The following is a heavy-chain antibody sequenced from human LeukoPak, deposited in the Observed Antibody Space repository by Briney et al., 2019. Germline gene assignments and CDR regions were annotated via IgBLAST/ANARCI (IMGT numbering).Heavy chain of an antibody. CDR2: TIPIFGTA. V-gene: IGHV1-69*05. CDR3: ARSPYYDFWSGYLEYYFDY. J-gene: IGHJ4*02. CDR1: GGTFSSYA. D-gene: IGHD3-3*01. Sequence: SVKVSCKASGGTFSSYAISWVRQAPGQGLEWMGGTIPIFGTANYAQKFQGRVTITTDESTSTAYMELSSLRSEDTAVYYCARSPYYDFWSGYLEYYFDYWGQGTLVTVSS.